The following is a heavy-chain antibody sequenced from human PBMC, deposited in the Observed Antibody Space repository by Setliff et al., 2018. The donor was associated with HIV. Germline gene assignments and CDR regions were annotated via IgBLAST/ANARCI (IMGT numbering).Heavy chain of an antibody. CDR2: VHYSGNT. V-gene: IGHV4-59*01. CDR3: ASEKVAWTVSDSFFEF. J-gene: IGHJ4*02. Sequence: PSETLSLTCSVSGVSMTNNYCTWIRQSPGKGLEWIGYVHYSGNTRYNPSLKSRVTISVDTSKNKFSLKLSAVTAADTAVYYCASEKVAWTVSDSFFEFWGQGVPVTVSS. D-gene: IGHD2-15*01. CDR1: GVSMTNNY.